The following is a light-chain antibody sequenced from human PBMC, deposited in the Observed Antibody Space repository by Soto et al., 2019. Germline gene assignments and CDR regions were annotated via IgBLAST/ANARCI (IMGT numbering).Light chain of an antibody. CDR2: GAS. CDR1: QSVSST. Sequence: EIVMTQSPATLSVSPGERATLSCRASQSVSSTLAWYQQKPGQAPRLLIYGASTRATGIPARFSGSGSGTEFTLTISSRQSEDFAVYYCQQYNNWPQTFGQGTKVEIK. V-gene: IGKV3-15*01. CDR3: QQYNNWPQT. J-gene: IGKJ1*01.